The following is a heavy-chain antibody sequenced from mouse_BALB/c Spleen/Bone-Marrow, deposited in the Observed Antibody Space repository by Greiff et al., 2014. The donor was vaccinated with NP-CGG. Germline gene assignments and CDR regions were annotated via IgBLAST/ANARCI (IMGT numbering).Heavy chain of an antibody. D-gene: IGHD1-1*01. CDR1: GYTFTSYW. CDR3: APYYYGSSYGFYWYFDV. CDR2: INPSNGRT. V-gene: IGHV1S81*02. J-gene: IGHJ1*01. Sequence: QVQLQQPRAELVKPGASVKLSCKASGYTFTSYWMHWVKQRPGQGLEWIGEINPSNGRTNYNEKFKSKATLTVDKSSSTAYMQLSSLTSEDSAAYYCAPYYYGSSYGFYWYFDVWGAGTTVTVSS.